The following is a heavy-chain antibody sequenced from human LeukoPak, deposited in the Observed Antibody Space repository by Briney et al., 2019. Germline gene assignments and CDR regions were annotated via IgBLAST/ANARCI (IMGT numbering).Heavy chain of an antibody. CDR1: GFTFSSYA. D-gene: IGHD4-17*01. V-gene: IGHV3-23*01. J-gene: IGHJ4*02. Sequence: GGSLRRSCAASGFTFSSYAMSWVRQAPGKGLEWVSTISDSSGGSTYYADSVKGRFTISRDNSKNTLYLQMNSLRAEDTAVYYCAKGRTGFDYWGQGTLVTVSS. CDR3: AKGRTGFDY. CDR2: ISDSSGGST.